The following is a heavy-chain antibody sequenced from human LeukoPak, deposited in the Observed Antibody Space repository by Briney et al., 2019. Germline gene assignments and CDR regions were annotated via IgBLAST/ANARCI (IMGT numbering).Heavy chain of an antibody. V-gene: IGHV4-38-2*01. Sequence: PSETLCLTCAVSGYSISSGYYWIWIRQPPGKGLEWIGSLYHSDSIYYNPSLESRVTMSVDTSKNQFSLKLSFVTAADTAVYYCARQHDSYHYYYVDVWGKGTTVTVSS. D-gene: IGHD6-13*01. CDR1: GYSISSGYY. CDR2: LYHSDSI. CDR3: ARQHDSYHYYYVDV. J-gene: IGHJ6*03.